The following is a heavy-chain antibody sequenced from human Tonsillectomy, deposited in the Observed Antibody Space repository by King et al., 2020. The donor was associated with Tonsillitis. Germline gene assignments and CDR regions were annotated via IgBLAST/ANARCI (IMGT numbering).Heavy chain of an antibody. D-gene: IGHD3-22*01. V-gene: IGHV4-61*02. CDR2: IYTSGST. J-gene: IGHJ3*02. CDR1: GGSISSSTYY. CDR3: ARASRGYYDSSGYWNAFDN. Sequence: HVQLQESGPGLVKPSQTLSLTCTVSGGSISSSTYYWGWIRQPAGKGLEWIGRIYTSGSTNNNPSLKSRVTISVDTSKNQFSLKLSSVTAADTAVYYCARASRGYYDSSGYWNAFDNW.